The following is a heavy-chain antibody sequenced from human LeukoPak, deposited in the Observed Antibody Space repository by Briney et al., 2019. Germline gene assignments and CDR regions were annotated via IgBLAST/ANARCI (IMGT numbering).Heavy chain of an antibody. J-gene: IGHJ6*02. CDR2: MNPNSGNT. V-gene: IGHV1-8*02. CDR1: GYSFTSNY. D-gene: IGHD6-13*01. CDR3: ARVQPSSSWYGYYYYGMDV. Sequence: ASVKVSCKASGYSFTSNYIHWVRQATGQGLEWMGWMNPNSGNTGYAQKFQGRVTMTRNTSISTAYMELSSLRSEDTAVYYCARVQPSSSWYGYYYYGMDVWGQGTTVTVSS.